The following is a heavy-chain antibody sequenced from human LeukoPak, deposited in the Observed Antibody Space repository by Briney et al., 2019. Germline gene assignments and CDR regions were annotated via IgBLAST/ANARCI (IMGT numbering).Heavy chain of an antibody. CDR3: AKGTHIVGATGVDY. Sequence: GSLRLSCAASGFTYDDYGMSWVRQAPGKGLEWVSGINWNGGSTYYADSVKGRFTISRDNSKNTLYLQMNSLRAEDTAVYYCAKGTHIVGATGVDYWGQGTLVTVSS. V-gene: IGHV3-20*04. D-gene: IGHD1-26*01. J-gene: IGHJ4*02. CDR1: GFTYDDYG. CDR2: INWNGGST.